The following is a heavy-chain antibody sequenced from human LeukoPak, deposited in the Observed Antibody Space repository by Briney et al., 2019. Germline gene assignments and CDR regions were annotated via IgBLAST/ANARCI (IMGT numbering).Heavy chain of an antibody. J-gene: IGHJ4*02. Sequence: PSQTLSLTCTVAGGSISSGSYYWSWIRQPAGKGLEWIGRIYISGSTNYNPSLKSRVTISVDTSENQFSLKLSSVTAADTAVYYCARDRVVVVPAAQYFDYWGQGTLVTVSS. CDR3: ARDRVVVVPAAQYFDY. CDR1: GGSISSGSYY. CDR2: IYISGST. D-gene: IGHD2-2*01. V-gene: IGHV4-61*02.